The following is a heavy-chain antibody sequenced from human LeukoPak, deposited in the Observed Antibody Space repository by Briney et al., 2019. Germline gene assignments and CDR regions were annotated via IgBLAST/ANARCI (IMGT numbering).Heavy chain of an antibody. D-gene: IGHD1-14*01. CDR3: VRRAAVRGMDF. CDR1: GFIFDTHT. CDR2: ISGSGDST. J-gene: IGHJ6*02. Sequence: GGSLRLSCTASGFIFDTHTLTWVRQAPGQGLEWVASISGSGDSTNYGDSVKGRFTISRDNFKRTVHLEMSNLRADDTAMYYCVRRAAVRGMDFWGLGTTVIVSS. V-gene: IGHV3-23*01.